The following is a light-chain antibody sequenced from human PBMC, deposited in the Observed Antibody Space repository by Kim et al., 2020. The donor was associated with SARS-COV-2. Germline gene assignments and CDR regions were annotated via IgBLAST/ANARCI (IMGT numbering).Light chain of an antibody. CDR3: RQSYNTPQLT. J-gene: IGKJ4*01. CDR2: GAS. CDR1: QSITNF. Sequence: DIQVTQSPSSLSASVGDRVTITCRASQSITNFLNWYQQRPGNAPERLIYGASYMEGGVPSRFSGSRAGTEVTLTISSRQPEDYATDYCRQSYNTPQLTFGGGTKVDIK. V-gene: IGKV1-39*01.